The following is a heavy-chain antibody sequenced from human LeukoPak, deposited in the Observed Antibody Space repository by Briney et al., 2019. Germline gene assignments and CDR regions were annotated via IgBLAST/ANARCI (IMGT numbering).Heavy chain of an antibody. J-gene: IGHJ3*02. D-gene: IGHD3-3*01. CDR1: GGSISSYY. CDR2: IYYSGST. Sequence: IPSETLSLTCTGSGGSISSYYWSWIRQPPGKGLEWSGYIYYSGSTNYNPSLKSRVTIPVDTSKNQFSLKLSSVTAADTAVYYCARTQGYDFWSGYDDAFDIWGQGTMVTVSS. CDR3: ARTQGYDFWSGYDDAFDI. V-gene: IGHV4-59*01.